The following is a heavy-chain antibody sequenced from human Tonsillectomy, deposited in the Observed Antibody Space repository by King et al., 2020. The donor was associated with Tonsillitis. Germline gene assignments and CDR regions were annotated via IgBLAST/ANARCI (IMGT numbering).Heavy chain of an antibody. CDR2: ISYDGSNK. V-gene: IGHV3-30*18. CDR1: GFTFSSYG. CDR3: AKAPRWSMVRGVIVDY. D-gene: IGHD3-10*01. J-gene: IGHJ4*02. Sequence: QLVQSGGGVLQPGRSLRLSCAASGFTFSSYGMHWVRQAPGKGLEWVAVISYDGSNKYYADSVKGRFTISRDNSKNTMYMQMNSLRAEDTAVYYCAKAPRWSMVRGVIVDYWGQGTLVTVSS.